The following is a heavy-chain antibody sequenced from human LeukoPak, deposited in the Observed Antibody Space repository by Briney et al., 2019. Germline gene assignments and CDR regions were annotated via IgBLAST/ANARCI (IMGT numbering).Heavy chain of an antibody. J-gene: IGHJ4*02. CDR1: GYTFSSYA. CDR2: ISGSGGST. Sequence: SCKASGYTFSSYAMSWVRQAPGKGLEWVSAISGSGGSTYYADSVKGRFTISRDNSKNTLYLQMNSLRAEDTAVYYCAKGSVATLFDYWGQGTLVTVSS. CDR3: AKGSVATLFDY. D-gene: IGHD5-12*01. V-gene: IGHV3-23*01.